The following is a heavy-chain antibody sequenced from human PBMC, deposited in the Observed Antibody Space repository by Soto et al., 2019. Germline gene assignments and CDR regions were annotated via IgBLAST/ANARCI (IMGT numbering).Heavy chain of an antibody. V-gene: IGHV4-4*07. CDR2: IYTSGST. CDR1: GXXXXXXY. Sequence: QXQLXESGPGLVKPSETXSLTCTVSGXXXXXXYXSXXRXPAXKGLEWIGRIYTSGSTNYNPSLKSRVPMSVDTSKNQFSLKLSSVTAAXTAVXYXXXTXSXXXXXXWFDPWGQGTLVTVSS. CDR3: XXTXSXXXXXXWFDP. J-gene: IGHJ5*02. D-gene: IGHD1-1*01.